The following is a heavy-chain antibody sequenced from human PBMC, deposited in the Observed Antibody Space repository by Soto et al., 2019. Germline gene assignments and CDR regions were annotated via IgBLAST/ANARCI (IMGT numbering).Heavy chain of an antibody. CDR2: IIPIFGTA. V-gene: IGHV1-69*06. D-gene: IGHD5-18*01. Sequence: SSNDSCKAGRGTFSSDAIRRGRQAPEQGLEWMGGIIPIFGTANYAQKLQGRVTITADKSTSTAYMELSSLRSEDTAVYYCARGRYGYQVYYGMDVWGQGTTGTVSS. CDR1: RGTFSSDA. CDR3: ARGRYGYQVYYGMDV. J-gene: IGHJ6*02.